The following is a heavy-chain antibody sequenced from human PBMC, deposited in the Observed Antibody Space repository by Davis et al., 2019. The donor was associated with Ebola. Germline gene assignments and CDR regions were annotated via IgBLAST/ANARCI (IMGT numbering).Heavy chain of an antibody. CDR3: AREGGRYYDSSGYVFDI. V-gene: IGHV1-46*01. D-gene: IGHD3-22*01. CDR2: INPITGGT. J-gene: IGHJ3*02. Sequence: ASVKVSCKASGYRFTSYYMHWVRQAPGQGLEWMGIINPITGGTSYAQNFQVRVNMTRDTSKSTVYMELSSLRSEETAVYYCAREGGRYYDSSGYVFDIWGQGTMVKVSS. CDR1: GYRFTSYY.